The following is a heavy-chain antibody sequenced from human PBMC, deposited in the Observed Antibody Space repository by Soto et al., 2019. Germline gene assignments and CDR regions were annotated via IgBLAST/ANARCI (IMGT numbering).Heavy chain of an antibody. CDR3: ARSTYYYDSSGQNLFDP. D-gene: IGHD3-22*01. CDR1: RFTLSNYA. J-gene: IGHJ5*02. V-gene: IGHV3-64*02. CDR2: ISSSGSTT. Sequence: AGGALRLSCAASRFTLSNYAIHWVRQAPGKGLEYVSAISSSGSTTYYADSVKGRFTISRDNSKNTLYLQMGSLSAEDMAVYYCARSTYYYDSSGQNLFDPWGQGTLVTVSS.